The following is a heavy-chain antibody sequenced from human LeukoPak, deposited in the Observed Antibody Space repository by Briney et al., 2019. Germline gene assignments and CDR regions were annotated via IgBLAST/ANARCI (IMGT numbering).Heavy chain of an antibody. CDR3: ARRPVGLVFDY. CDR2: IYHSGST. J-gene: IGHJ4*02. Sequence: PSETLSHTCAVSGYSISSGYYWGWIRQPPGKGLEWIGSIYHSGSTYYNPSLKSRVTISVDTSKNQFSLKLSSVTAADTAVYYCARRPVGLVFDYWGQGTLVTVSS. V-gene: IGHV4-38-2*01. CDR1: GYSISSGYY. D-gene: IGHD1-14*01.